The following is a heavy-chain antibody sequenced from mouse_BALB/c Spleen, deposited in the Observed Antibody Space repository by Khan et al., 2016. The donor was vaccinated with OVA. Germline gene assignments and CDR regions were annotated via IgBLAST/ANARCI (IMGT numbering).Heavy chain of an antibody. CDR3: ARLAYYYDSEGFAY. J-gene: IGHJ3*01. D-gene: IGHD1-1*01. CDR1: GFTFSTYG. V-gene: IGHV5-6*01. Sequence: EVQLQESGGDLVEPGGSLKLSCAASGFTFSTYGMSWVRQTPDKRLEWVATISTGGHYTYSPDSVRGRFTISRDNAKNTLYLQLTSLKSEDTAMFYCARLAYYYDSEGFAYWGQGTLVTVSA. CDR2: ISTGGHYT.